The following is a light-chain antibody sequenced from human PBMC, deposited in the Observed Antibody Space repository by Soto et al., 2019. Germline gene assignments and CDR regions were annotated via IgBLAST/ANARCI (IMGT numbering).Light chain of an antibody. V-gene: IGKV2D-29*01. CDR2: EVS. J-gene: IGKJ4*01. Sequence: DVVMTQTPISLSVTPGQPASISFESSQSLLHTDGKTYLYWYLQKPGQPPQILIYEVSNLFSGVPERFSGSGSGTYFTLKISRVEAEDVGVYYCMQSAQLPLTLGGGTKVEIK. CDR1: QSLLHTDGKTY. CDR3: MQSAQLPLT.